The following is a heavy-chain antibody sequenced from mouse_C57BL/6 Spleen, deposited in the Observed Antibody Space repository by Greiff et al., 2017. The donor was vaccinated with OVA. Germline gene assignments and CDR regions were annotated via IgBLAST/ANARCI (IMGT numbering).Heavy chain of an antibody. J-gene: IGHJ4*01. Sequence: VQLQQSGPGLVQPSQSLSITCTVSGFSLTSYGVHWVRPSPGKGLEWLGVIWSGGSTDYNAAFISRLSISKDNSKSQVFFKMNSLQADDTAIYYCARTGDYYGSSGVYAMDYWGQGTSVTVSS. CDR3: ARTGDYYGSSGVYAMDY. CDR1: GFSLTSYG. D-gene: IGHD1-1*01. CDR2: IWSGGST. V-gene: IGHV2-2*01.